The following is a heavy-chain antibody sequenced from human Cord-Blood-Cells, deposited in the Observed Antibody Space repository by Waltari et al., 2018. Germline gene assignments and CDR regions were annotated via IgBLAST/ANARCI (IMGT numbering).Heavy chain of an antibody. CDR1: GGSIRSSSYY. V-gene: IGHV4-39*07. Sequence: QLQLQESGPGLVKPSETLSLTCTVSGGSIRSSSYYWGWIRQPPGKGLEWIGSIYYSGSTYYNPSLKSRVTISVDTSKNQFSLKLSSVTAADTAVYYCARRRVGRALDYWGQGTLVTVSS. D-gene: IGHD3-10*01. CDR3: ARRRVGRALDY. CDR2: IYYSGST. J-gene: IGHJ4*02.